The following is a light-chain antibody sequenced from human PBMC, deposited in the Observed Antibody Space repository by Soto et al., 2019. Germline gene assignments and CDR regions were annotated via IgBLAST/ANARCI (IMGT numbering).Light chain of an antibody. J-gene: IGLJ3*02. CDR2: LESSGSY. Sequence: QPVLTQSSSASASLGSSVKLTCTLSRGHSGYIIAWHQQQPGKAPRYLMKLESSGSYNKGSGVPDRFSGSSSGADRYLTISNLHFEDEADYYCETWDSNTRVFAGGTKLTVL. V-gene: IGLV4-60*02. CDR3: ETWDSNTRV. CDR1: RGHSGYI.